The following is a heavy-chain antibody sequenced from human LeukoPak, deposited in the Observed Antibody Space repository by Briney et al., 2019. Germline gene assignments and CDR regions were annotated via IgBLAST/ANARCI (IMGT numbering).Heavy chain of an antibody. CDR3: AKVPTTVTFYYYYYGMDV. V-gene: IGHV3-30*02. D-gene: IGHD4-17*01. CDR2: IRYDGSNK. Sequence: PGGSLRLSCAASGFTFSSYGMHWVRQAPGKGLGWVAFIRYDGSNKYYADSVKGRFTISGDNSKNTLYLQMNSLRAEDTAVYYCAKVPTTVTFYYYYYGMDVWGQGTTVTVSS. CDR1: GFTFSSYG. J-gene: IGHJ6*02.